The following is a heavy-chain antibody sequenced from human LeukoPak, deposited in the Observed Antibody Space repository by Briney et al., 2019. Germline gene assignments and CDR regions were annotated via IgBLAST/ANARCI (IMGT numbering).Heavy chain of an antibody. CDR1: GFAFSDDY. D-gene: IGHD2/OR15-2a*01. CDR2: ISYTGNTI. J-gene: IGHJ4*02. Sequence: GGSLRLSWAASGFAFSDDYMSWIRQAPGKGLEWISYISYTGNTIYYADSVKGRFTISRDNAKKSLFLQMDSLRAEDTALYFCAKDADFVKYWGQGTLVTVSS. V-gene: IGHV3-11*04. CDR3: AKDADFVKY.